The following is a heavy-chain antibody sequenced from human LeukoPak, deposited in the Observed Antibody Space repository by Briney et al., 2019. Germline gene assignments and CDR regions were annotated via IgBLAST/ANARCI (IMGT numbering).Heavy chain of an antibody. Sequence: GGSLRLSCAASGFTFSSYAMHWVRQAPGKGLEWVAVISYDGSNKYYADSVKGRFTISRDNSKNTLYLQMNSLRAEDTAVYYCAKDLGVTTVIYYYYGMDVWGQGTTVTVSS. J-gene: IGHJ6*02. D-gene: IGHD4-17*01. CDR3: AKDLGVTTVIYYYYGMDV. CDR2: ISYDGSNK. V-gene: IGHV3-30*04. CDR1: GFTFSSYA.